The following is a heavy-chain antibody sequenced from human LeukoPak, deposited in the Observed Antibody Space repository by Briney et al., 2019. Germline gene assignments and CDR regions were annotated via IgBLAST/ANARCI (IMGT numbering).Heavy chain of an antibody. CDR2: IYYSGST. CDR3: ARRLLTGEALDY. V-gene: IGHV4-39*01. CDR1: GGSISSSSYY. D-gene: IGHD3-9*01. J-gene: IGHJ4*02. Sequence: SETLSLTCLVSGGSISSSSYYWDWIRQPPGKGLEWIGSIYYSGSTYYNPSLMSRVTIPVDTSKNQFSLKLNSVTAADTAVYHCARRLLTGEALDYWGQGTLVTVSS.